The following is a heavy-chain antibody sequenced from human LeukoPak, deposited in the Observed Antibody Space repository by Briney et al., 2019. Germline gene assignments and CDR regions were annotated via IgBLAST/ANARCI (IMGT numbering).Heavy chain of an antibody. CDR2: ISAYNGNT. Sequence: ASVKVSCKASGYTFISSGISWVRQAPGQRLEWMGWISAYNGNTNYAQKLQDRVTMTTDTSTSTAYIELRSLRSDDTAVYYCARGAGQLVTEVFDYRGQGTLVTVSS. V-gene: IGHV1-18*01. CDR1: GYTFISSG. CDR3: ARGAGQLVTEVFDY. D-gene: IGHD6-6*01. J-gene: IGHJ4*02.